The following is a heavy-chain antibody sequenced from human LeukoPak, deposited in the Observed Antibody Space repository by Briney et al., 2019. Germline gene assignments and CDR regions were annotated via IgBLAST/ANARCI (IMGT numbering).Heavy chain of an antibody. CDR3: ARETGSAVGSTDFDY. V-gene: IGHV3-30*03. Sequence: GGSLRLSCAASGFTFDDYGMTWVRQAPGKGLEWVAVISYDGSNKYYADSVKGRFTIPRDNSKNTLYLQMNSLRAEDTAVYYCARETGSAVGSTDFDYWGQGTLVTVSS. CDR1: GFTFDDYG. CDR2: ISYDGSNK. J-gene: IGHJ4*02. D-gene: IGHD4-17*01.